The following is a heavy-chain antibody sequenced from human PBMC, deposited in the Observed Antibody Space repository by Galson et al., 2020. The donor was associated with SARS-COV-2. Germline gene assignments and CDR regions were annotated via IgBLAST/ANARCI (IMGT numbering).Heavy chain of an antibody. V-gene: IGHV3-48*02. Sequence: GSLRLSCAASGFTFSSYSMNWVRQAPWKGLEWVSYITSSSTTIYYADSVKGRFTISRDNAKNSLYLQMSSLRDEDTAVYYCATEAHDYWGQGTLVTVSS. J-gene: IGHJ4*02. CDR3: ATEAHDY. CDR2: ITSSSTTI. CDR1: GFTFSSYS.